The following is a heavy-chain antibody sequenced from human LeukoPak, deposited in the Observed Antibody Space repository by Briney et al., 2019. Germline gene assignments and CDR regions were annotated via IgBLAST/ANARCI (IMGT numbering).Heavy chain of an antibody. CDR3: ARVQLERSFFFDY. J-gene: IGHJ4*02. V-gene: IGHV3-30*02. D-gene: IGHD1-1*01. CDR1: GFTFSSYG. Sequence: GGSLRLSCAASGFTFSSYGMHWVRQAPGKGLEWVAFIRYDGSNKYYADSVKGRFTISRDNAKNSLYLQMNSLRAEDTAVYYCARVQLERSFFFDYWGQGTLVTVSS. CDR2: IRYDGSNK.